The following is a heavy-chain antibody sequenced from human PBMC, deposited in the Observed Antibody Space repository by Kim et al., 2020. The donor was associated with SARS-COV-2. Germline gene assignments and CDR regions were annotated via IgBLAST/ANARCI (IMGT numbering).Heavy chain of an antibody. J-gene: IGHJ6*02. Sequence: GGSLRLSCAASGFTASHSYMSWVRQAPGKGLEWVSVIYTDGSTYFADSVKGRFTLSRDNSKNTLTLQMSNLRTEDTAIYYCARDRATGPTLNSYYYFGMDVWGPGTTVIVSS. V-gene: IGHV3-53*01. CDR2: IYTDGST. D-gene: IGHD3-10*01. CDR1: GFTASHSY. CDR3: ARDRATGPTLNSYYYFGMDV.